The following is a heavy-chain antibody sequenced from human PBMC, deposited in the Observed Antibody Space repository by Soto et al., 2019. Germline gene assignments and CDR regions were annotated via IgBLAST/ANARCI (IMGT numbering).Heavy chain of an antibody. CDR3: ARDSSPQYYYYYGMDV. CDR1: GFTFSDYY. CDR2: ISSSSSYT. V-gene: IGHV3-11*05. J-gene: IGHJ6*02. D-gene: IGHD2-2*01. Sequence: PGGSLRLSCAASGFTFSDYYMSWIRQAPGKGLEWVSYISSSSSYTNYADSVKGRFTISRDNAKNSLYLQMNSLRAEDTAVYYCARDSSPQYYYYYGMDVWGQGTTVTVSS.